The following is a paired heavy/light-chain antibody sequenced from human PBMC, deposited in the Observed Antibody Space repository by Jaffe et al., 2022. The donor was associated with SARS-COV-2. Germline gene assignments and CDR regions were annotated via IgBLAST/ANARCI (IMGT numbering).Light chain of an antibody. V-gene: IGLV3-25*03. CDR2: KDS. CDR3: QSADSSGTYAHVV. J-gene: IGLJ2*01. CDR1: ALPKQY. Sequence: SYELTQPPSVSVSPGQTARITCSGDALPKQYAYWYQQKPGQAPVLVIYKDSERPSGIPERFSGSSSGTTVTLTISGVQAEDEADYYCQSADSSGTYAHVVFGGGTKLTVL.
Heavy chain of an antibody. CDR2: IYTSGST. D-gene: IGHD6-6*01. V-gene: IGHV4-4*07. CDR1: GGSISSYY. J-gene: IGHJ4*02. CDR3: AREPSSIAALIYFDY. Sequence: QVQLQESGPGLVKPSETLSLTCTVSGGSISSYYWSWIRQPAGKGLEWIGRIYTSGSTNYNPSLKSRVTMSVDTSKNQFSLKLSSVTAADTAVYYCAREPSSIAALIYFDYWGQGTLVTVSS.